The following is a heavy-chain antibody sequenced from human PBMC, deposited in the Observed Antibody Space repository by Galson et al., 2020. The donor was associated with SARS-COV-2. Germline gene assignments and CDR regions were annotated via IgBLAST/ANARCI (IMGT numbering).Heavy chain of an antibody. CDR2: IQSKADGGTT. CDR1: GFSFSDAW. V-gene: IGHV3-15*07. J-gene: IGHJ4*02. Sequence: GGSLRLSCAASGFSFSDAWMNWVRQAPGKGLEWVGRIQSKADGGTTDYAASVKGRFTISRDDSKNMLYLQMNSLKTEDTAVYFCTPAVHWGLGTLVTVSS. CDR3: TPAVH.